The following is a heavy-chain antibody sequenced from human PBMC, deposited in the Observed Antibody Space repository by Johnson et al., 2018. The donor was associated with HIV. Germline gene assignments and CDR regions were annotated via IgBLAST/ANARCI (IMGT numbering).Heavy chain of an antibody. CDR2: IGTAGDT. Sequence: VQLVESGGGLVQPGGSLRLSCAASGFTFSSYDMHWVRQATGKGLEWVSAIGTAGDTYYPGSVKGRFTISRENAKNSLYLQMNSLRAEDTAVYYCAKSGLFVLVEYAPDVFDIWGQGTMVTVSS. J-gene: IGHJ3*02. D-gene: IGHD2-8*02. CDR3: AKSGLFVLVEYAPDVFDI. V-gene: IGHV3-13*01. CDR1: GFTFSSYD.